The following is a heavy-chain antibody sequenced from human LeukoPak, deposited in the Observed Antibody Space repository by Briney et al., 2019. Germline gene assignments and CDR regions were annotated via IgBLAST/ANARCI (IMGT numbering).Heavy chain of an antibody. CDR1: GFTFSSYA. D-gene: IGHD6-19*01. CDR3: AKETVAAPPIDY. CDR2: ISGSAYST. Sequence: GGSLRLSCAASGFTFSSYAMSWVRQAPGKGLEWVSAISGSAYSTYYADSVKGRLTISRDNSKNTLYLQMNSVRAEDTAVYYCAKETVAAPPIDYWGQGTLVTVSS. V-gene: IGHV3-23*01. J-gene: IGHJ4*02.